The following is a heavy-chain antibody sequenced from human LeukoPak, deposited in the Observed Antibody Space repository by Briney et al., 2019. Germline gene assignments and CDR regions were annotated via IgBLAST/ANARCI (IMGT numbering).Heavy chain of an antibody. J-gene: IGHJ5*02. D-gene: IGHD6-13*01. Sequence: PSETLSLTCAVYGGSFSGYYWSWIRQPPGKGLEWIGEINHSGSTNYNPSLKSRVTISVDTSKNQFSLKLSSVTAADTAVYYCARGFIAAAGTHWFDPWGQGTLVTVSS. CDR2: INHSGST. CDR3: ARGFIAAAGTHWFDP. V-gene: IGHV4-34*01. CDR1: GGSFSGYY.